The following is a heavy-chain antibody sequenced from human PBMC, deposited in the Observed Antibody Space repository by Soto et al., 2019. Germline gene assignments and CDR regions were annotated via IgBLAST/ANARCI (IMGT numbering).Heavy chain of an antibody. CDR3: ARAHYDSSGYPNWFDP. CDR2: IIPIFGTA. D-gene: IGHD3-22*01. J-gene: IGHJ5*02. V-gene: IGHV1-69*06. Sequence: SVKVSCKASGGTFSSYAISWVRQAPGQGLEWMGGIIPIFGTANYAQKFQGRVTITADKSTSTAYMELSSLRSEDTAVYYCARAHYDSSGYPNWFDPWGQGTLVTVSS. CDR1: GGTFSSYA.